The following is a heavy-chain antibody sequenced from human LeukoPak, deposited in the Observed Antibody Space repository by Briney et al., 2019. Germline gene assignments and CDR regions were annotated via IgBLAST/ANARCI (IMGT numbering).Heavy chain of an antibody. J-gene: IGHJ6*02. Sequence: SETLSLTCTVSGGSIGSSSYYWGWIRQPPGKGLEWIGSIYYSGSTYYNPSLKSRVTISVDTSKNQFSLKLSSVTAADTAVYYCARVKDCSSTSCYGPTMDVWGQGTTVTVSS. V-gene: IGHV4-39*07. CDR3: ARVKDCSSTSCYGPTMDV. D-gene: IGHD2-2*01. CDR2: IYYSGST. CDR1: GGSIGSSSYY.